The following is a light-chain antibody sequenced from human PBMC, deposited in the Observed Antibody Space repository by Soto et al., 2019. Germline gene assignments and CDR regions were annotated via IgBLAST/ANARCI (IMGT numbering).Light chain of an antibody. CDR3: QQYSSWPPWT. CDR1: QSISSNY. V-gene: IGKV3-20*01. J-gene: IGKJ1*01. CDR2: DVS. Sequence: EIVLTQSPGTLSLSPGERATLSCRASQSISSNYLAWYQQKPGQAPRLLIYDVSTRATGVPARFSGSGSGTDFTLTITSLESEDSAVYYCQQYSSWPPWTFGQGTKVDIK.